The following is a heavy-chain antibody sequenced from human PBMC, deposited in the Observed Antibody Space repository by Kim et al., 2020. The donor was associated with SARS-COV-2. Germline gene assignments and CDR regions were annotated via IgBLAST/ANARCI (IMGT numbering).Heavy chain of an antibody. CDR1: GFTFSNAW. J-gene: IGHJ4*02. CDR2: IKSKTDGGTT. V-gene: IGHV3-15*01. CDR3: TTECRRGDCYLDY. D-gene: IGHD2-21*02. Sequence: GGSLRLSCAASGFTFSNAWMSWVRQAPGKGLEWVGRIKSKTDGGTTDYAAPVKGRFTISRDDSKNTLYLQMNSLKTEDTAVYYCTTECRRGDCYLDYWGQGTLVTVSS.